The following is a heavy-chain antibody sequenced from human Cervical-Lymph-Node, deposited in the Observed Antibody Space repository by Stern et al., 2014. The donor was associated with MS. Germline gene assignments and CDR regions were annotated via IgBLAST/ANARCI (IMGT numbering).Heavy chain of an antibody. D-gene: IGHD3-3*01. CDR2: ISKDGSAN. CDR1: GFTFSTYA. V-gene: IGHV3-30*18. Sequence: QVQLVQSGGGVVQPWRSLRLSCAASGFTFSTYAMNWVRQAPGKGLEWVAAISKDGSANYYADSVKGRFTISRDNSKNTLYVQMNSLRAEDTAVYYCAKGSAVRFLVSLPPREDYFDYWGQGTLVTVSS. CDR3: AKGSAVRFLVSLPPREDYFDY. J-gene: IGHJ4*02.